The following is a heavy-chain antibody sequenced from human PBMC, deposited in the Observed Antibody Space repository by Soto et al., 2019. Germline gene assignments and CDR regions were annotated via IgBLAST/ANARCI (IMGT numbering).Heavy chain of an antibody. CDR3: ARGDCSAAGCYIRYYYGMDV. V-gene: IGHV3-23*01. CDR2: IDGSGGTS. J-gene: IGHJ6*02. D-gene: IGHD2-2*02. Sequence: GGSLRLSCAAAGFTFRNYAMSWVRQAPGKGLEWVSAIDGSGGTSYYADYVKGRFTISRDNAKNTLYLQMNSLRADDTAVYYCARGDCSAAGCYIRYYYGMDVWGQGTTVTVSS. CDR1: GFTFRNYA.